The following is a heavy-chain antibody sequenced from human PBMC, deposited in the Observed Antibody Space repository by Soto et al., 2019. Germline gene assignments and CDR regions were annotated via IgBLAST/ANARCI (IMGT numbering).Heavy chain of an antibody. J-gene: IGHJ6*02. CDR2: MNPNSGGT. CDR1: GYTFSGYY. Sequence: GASVKVSCKASGYTFSGYYIHWLRQAPGQGLEWMGWMNPNSGGTGYAQNFQGRITMTRNISRNTAHMELSSLQSEDTAVYYCARERKFDFWRKGLDVWGQGTTVTVSS. D-gene: IGHD3-3*01. CDR3: ARERKFDFWRKGLDV. V-gene: IGHV1-8*02.